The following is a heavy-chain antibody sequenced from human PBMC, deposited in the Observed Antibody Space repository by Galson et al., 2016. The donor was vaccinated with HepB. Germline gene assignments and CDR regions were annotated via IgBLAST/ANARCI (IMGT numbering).Heavy chain of an antibody. Sequence: SLRLSCAASGFTFSSYSMNWVRQAPGKGLEWVSSISSSSSYIYYADSVKGRFTISRDNAKNSLYLQMNSLRAEDTAVYYCARGEYYGSGEQDYWGLGTLVTVSS. CDR3: ARGEYYGSGEQDY. D-gene: IGHD3-10*01. CDR1: GFTFSSYS. CDR2: ISSSSSYI. V-gene: IGHV3-21*01. J-gene: IGHJ4*02.